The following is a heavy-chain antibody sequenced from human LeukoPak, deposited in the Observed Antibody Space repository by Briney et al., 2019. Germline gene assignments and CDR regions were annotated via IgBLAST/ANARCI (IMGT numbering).Heavy chain of an antibody. D-gene: IGHD6-6*01. J-gene: IGHJ6*03. V-gene: IGHV4-31*03. CDR2: IYYSGST. Sequence: PSETLSLTCTVSGGSISSGGYYWSWIRQHPGKGLEWIGYIYYSGSTYYNPSLKSRVTISVDTSKNQFSLKLSSVAAADTAVYYCATDSSSSGGDYYYYYMDVWGKGTTVTVSS. CDR3: ATDSSSSGGDYYYYYMDV. CDR1: GGSISSGGYY.